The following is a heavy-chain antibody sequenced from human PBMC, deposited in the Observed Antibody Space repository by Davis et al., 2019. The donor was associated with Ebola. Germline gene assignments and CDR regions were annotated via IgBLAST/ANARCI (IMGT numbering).Heavy chain of an antibody. CDR1: GGSFSGYY. Sequence: SQTLSLTCAVYGGSFSGYYWSWIRQPPGKGLEWIGEINHSGSTNYNPSLKSRVTISVDTSKNQFSLKLSSVTAADPAVYYCARDGKNVAFGTARPVDYWGQGTLVTVSS. J-gene: IGHJ4*02. V-gene: IGHV4-34*01. D-gene: IGHD3-16*01. CDR2: INHSGST. CDR3: ARDGKNVAFGTARPVDY.